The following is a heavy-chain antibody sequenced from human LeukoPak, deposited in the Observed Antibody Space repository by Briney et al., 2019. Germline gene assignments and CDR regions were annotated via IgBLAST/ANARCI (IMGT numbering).Heavy chain of an antibody. V-gene: IGHV3-23*01. CDR2: ISATGGST. Sequence: PGGSLRLSCAASGFSFSTYAMSWVRQAPGKGLEWVSAISATGGSTYYADSVKGRFTISRDNSKNTLYLQINTLRAEDTAFYYCANRPLDYWGQGTLVTVSS. CDR1: GFSFSTYA. J-gene: IGHJ4*02. CDR3: ANRPLDY.